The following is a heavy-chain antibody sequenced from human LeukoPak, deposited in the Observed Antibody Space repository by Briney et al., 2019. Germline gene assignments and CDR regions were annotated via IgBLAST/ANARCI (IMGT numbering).Heavy chain of an antibody. Sequence: SGGSLRLSCAASGFTFSSYGMHWVRQAPGKGLEWVAAITYDGSNKYYADSVKGRFTISRDNSKNTLYLQMNSLRAEDTAVYYCAKGGRRRWHNDYWGQGKLVTVSS. CDR1: GFTFSSYG. J-gene: IGHJ4*02. CDR2: ITYDGSNK. D-gene: IGHD3-16*01. V-gene: IGHV3-30*18. CDR3: AKGGRRRWHNDY.